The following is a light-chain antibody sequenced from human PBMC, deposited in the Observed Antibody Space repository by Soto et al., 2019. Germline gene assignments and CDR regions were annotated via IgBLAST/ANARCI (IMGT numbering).Light chain of an antibody. V-gene: IGLV1-51*01. CDR2: DNY. CDR1: SSNIGKNF. J-gene: IGLJ1*01. CDR3: GARARSLSAGV. Sequence: VRTRPRSVSAAPGQRVSISYSGSSSNIGKNFVSWYQQLPGTAPKLLIYDNYKRPLGIPDRFSGSKSGTSATLDITDLQTGDEADYYCGARARSLSAGVFGTGPKVPVL.